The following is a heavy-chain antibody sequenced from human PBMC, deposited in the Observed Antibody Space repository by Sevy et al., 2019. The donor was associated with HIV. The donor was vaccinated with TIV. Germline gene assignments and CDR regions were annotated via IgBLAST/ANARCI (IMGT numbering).Heavy chain of an antibody. J-gene: IGHJ6*02. D-gene: IGHD2-2*03. CDR1: GFTFSSYS. CDR3: ARDMGGYCSSTSCYQNLDYYYYGMDV. Sequence: GGSLRLSCAASGFTFSSYSMNRVRQAPGKGLEWVSSISSSSSYIYYADSVKGRFTISRDNAKNSLYLQMNSLRAEDTTVYYCARDMGGYCSSTSCYQNLDYYYYGMDVWGQGTTVTVSS. CDR2: ISSSSSYI. V-gene: IGHV3-21*01.